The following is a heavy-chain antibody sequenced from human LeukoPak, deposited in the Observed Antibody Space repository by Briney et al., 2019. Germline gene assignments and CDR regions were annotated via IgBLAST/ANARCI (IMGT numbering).Heavy chain of an antibody. V-gene: IGHV4-39*01. CDR3: ARYTYDSSGYLPDS. CDR1: GGSISSYRYY. D-gene: IGHD3-22*01. J-gene: IGHJ5*01. Sequence: SETLSLTCTVSGGSISSYRYYWGWIRQPPGKGLEWIGSMYYSGSADYNPSLKSRVTISVDTSKSQFSLRLSSVTAADTALYYCARYTYDSSGYLPDSWGQGTLVTVSS. CDR2: MYYSGSA.